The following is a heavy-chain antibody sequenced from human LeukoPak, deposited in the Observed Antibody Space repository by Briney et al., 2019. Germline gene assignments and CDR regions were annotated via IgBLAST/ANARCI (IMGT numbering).Heavy chain of an antibody. V-gene: IGHV3-49*04. CDR1: GFTFGDYA. Sequence: GGSLRLSCTASGFTFGDYAMSWVRQAPGKGLEWVGFIRSKAYGGTTEYAASVKGRFTISRDDSKSIAYLQMNSLKTEDTAVYYCTRDLRIAVAGTPNWGQGTLVTVSS. CDR2: IRSKAYGGTT. CDR3: TRDLRIAVAGTPN. D-gene: IGHD6-19*01. J-gene: IGHJ4*02.